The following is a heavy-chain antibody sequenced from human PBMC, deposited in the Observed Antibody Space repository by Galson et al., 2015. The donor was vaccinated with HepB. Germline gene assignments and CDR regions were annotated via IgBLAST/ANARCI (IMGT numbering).Heavy chain of an antibody. CDR3: ARQHTYYYDSSGYPVGEPGGWFDP. CDR1: GGTFSSYS. D-gene: IGHD3-22*01. J-gene: IGHJ5*02. V-gene: IGHV1-69*02. Sequence: SVKVSCKASGGTFSSYSISWVRQAPGQGLEWMGRIIPILGIANYAQKFQGRVTITADKSTSTAYMELSSLRSEDTAVYYCARQHTYYYDSSGYPVGEPGGWFDPWGQGTLVTVSS. CDR2: IIPILGIA.